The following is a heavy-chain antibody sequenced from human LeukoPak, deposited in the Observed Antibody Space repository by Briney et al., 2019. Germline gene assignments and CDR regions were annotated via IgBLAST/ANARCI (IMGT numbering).Heavy chain of an antibody. CDR2: MNHNSANT. D-gene: IGHD6-13*01. V-gene: IGHV1-8*01. Sequence: ASVKVSCKPSGYTFSNYDINGVRPAPGQGPEWMGWMNHNSANTGYALQFQGRVTMTRDPSISTAYMELSSLRSDDTAVYYCAGAIRHQLVSDYWGQGTLVTVSS. CDR1: GYTFSNYD. J-gene: IGHJ4*02. CDR3: AGAIRHQLVSDY.